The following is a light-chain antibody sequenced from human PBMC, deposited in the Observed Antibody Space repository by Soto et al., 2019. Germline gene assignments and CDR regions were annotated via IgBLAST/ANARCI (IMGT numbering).Light chain of an antibody. J-gene: IGLJ2*01. CDR3: QVWDSGRDHVV. CDR2: YDS. CDR1: NIGSKS. Sequence: SYELTQPPSVSVAPGETARITCGGNNIGSKSVHWYQQRPGQAPVLVIYYDSGRPSGIPERFSGSNSGNTATLTINRVEAGDEADYYCQVWDSGRDHVVFGGGTKLTVL. V-gene: IGLV3-21*04.